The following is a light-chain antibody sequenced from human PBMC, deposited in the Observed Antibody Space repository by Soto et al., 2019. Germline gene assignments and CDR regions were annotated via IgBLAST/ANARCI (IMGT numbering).Light chain of an antibody. Sequence: SALTQPASVSGSPGQSITISCTGTSSDVGGYNYVSWYQQHPGKAPKLMIYDVSNRPSGVSNRFSGSKSGNTASLTISGXXXXDXADYYCSSYTSSSFPYVFGTGTKVTVL. CDR2: DVS. CDR1: SSDVGGYNY. V-gene: IGLV2-14*01. J-gene: IGLJ1*01. CDR3: SSYTSSSFPYV.